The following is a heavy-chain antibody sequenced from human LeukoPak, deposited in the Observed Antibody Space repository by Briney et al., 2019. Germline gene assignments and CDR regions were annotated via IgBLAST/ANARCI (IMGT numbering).Heavy chain of an antibody. CDR2: INSDGINT. D-gene: IGHD4-17*01. CDR3: ARDFRQDYGDYEHAFDI. Sequence: PGGSLRLSCAASGFTFSNYWMHWVRRAPGKGLVWVSRINSDGINTSYADSVKGRFTIFRDNAKNTLNLQMNSLRAEDTAVYYCARDFRQDYGDYEHAFDIWGQGTMVTVSS. V-gene: IGHV3-74*01. J-gene: IGHJ3*02. CDR1: GFTFSNYW.